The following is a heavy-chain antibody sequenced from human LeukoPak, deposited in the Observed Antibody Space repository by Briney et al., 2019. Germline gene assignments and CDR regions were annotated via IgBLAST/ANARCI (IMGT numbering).Heavy chain of an antibody. CDR2: IIPIFGTA. Sequence: ASVKVSCKTSGGTFSSYAISWVRQAPGQGLEWMGGIIPIFGTANYAQKFQGRVTITADESTSTAYMELSSLRSEDTAVYYCARGLVKYYYDSSGYSSGYWGQGTLVTVSS. J-gene: IGHJ4*02. CDR3: ARGLVKYYYDSSGYSSGY. D-gene: IGHD3-22*01. CDR1: GGTFSSYA. V-gene: IGHV1-69*13.